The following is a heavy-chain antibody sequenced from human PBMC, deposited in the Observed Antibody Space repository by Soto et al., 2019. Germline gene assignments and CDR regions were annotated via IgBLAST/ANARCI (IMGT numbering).Heavy chain of an antibody. J-gene: IGHJ4*02. D-gene: IGHD6-13*01. CDR2: VYRTGST. CDR1: GGSISTSNW. V-gene: IGHV4-4*02. Sequence: QVQLQESGPGLVKPSGTLSLTCAVSGGSISTSNWWSWVRQPPGKGLEWIGEVYRTGSTNYNPSPESRVIVSVDKSKNQFSLKLTSATAADTAVYYCARARATIAAAAIFDCWGQGTLVTVSS. CDR3: ARARATIAAAAIFDC.